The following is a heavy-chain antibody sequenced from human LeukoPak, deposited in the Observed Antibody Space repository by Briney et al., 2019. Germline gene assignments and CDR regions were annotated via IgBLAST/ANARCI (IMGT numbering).Heavy chain of an antibody. CDR2: IQPGDSDI. J-gene: IGHJ4*02. CDR3: ARQEPGGQYYFVY. CDR1: GYRFTYYW. Sequence: GESLNISFQGSGYRFTYYWIAWVRPMPGKGLEWMGIIQPGDSDIRYSPSFQGQVTISADKSISTAYLQWSSLKASDTAMYYCARQEPGGQYYFVYWGQGTLVSVSS. D-gene: IGHD5-24*01. V-gene: IGHV5-51*01.